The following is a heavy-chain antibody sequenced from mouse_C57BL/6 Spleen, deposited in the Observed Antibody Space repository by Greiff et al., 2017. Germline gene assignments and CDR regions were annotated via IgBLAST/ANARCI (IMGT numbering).Heavy chain of an antibody. CDR2: IHPNSGST. Sequence: VQLQQSGPELVKPGASVKISCKASGYAFSSYWMHWVKQRPGQGLEWIGMIHPNSGSTNYNEKFKSKATLTVDKSSSTAYMQLSSLTSEDSAVYYCARTYYYGSSSDYYAMDYWGQGTSVTVSS. D-gene: IGHD1-1*01. CDR1: GYAFSSYW. CDR3: ARTYYYGSSSDYYAMDY. J-gene: IGHJ4*01. V-gene: IGHV1-64*01.